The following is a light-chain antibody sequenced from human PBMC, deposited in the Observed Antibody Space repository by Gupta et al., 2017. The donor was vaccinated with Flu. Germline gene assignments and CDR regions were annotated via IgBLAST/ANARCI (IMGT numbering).Light chain of an antibody. Sequence: DIQMTQSPSTLSASVGDRVTITCRASQSVSGWLAWYQQKPGKAPKLLISKASSLESGVPSRFSGSGSETEFTLTISSLHPEDFARYYCQQYKTYPLSFGGGTNVDFK. CDR1: QSVSGW. CDR2: KAS. CDR3: QQYKTYPLS. J-gene: IGKJ4*01. V-gene: IGKV1-5*03.